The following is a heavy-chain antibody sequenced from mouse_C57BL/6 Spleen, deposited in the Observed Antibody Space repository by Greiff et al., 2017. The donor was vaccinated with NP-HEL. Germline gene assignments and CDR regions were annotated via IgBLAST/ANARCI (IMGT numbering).Heavy chain of an antibody. Sequence: VQLQQSGPELVKPGASVKISCKASGYAFSSSWMNWVKQRPGKGLEWIGRIYPGDGDTNYNGKFKGKATLTADKSSSTAYMQLSSLTAEDSAVYFCARETYSNRDYWGQGTTLTVSS. D-gene: IGHD2-5*01. CDR3: ARETYSNRDY. J-gene: IGHJ2*01. CDR2: IYPGDGDT. V-gene: IGHV1-82*01. CDR1: GYAFSSSW.